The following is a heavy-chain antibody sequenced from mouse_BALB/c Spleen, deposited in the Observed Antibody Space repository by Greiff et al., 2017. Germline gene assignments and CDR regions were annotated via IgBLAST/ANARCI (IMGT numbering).Heavy chain of an antibody. CDR2: ISDGGSYT. J-gene: IGHJ4*01. CDR1: GFTFSDYY. D-gene: IGHD1-2*01. CDR3: ARGLASITTASKDY. Sequence: EVQGVESGGGLVKPGGSLKLSCAASGFTFSDYYMYWVRQTPEKRLEWVATISDGGSYTYYPDSVKGRFTISRDNAKNNLYLQMSSLKSEDTAMYYCARGLASITTASKDYWGQGTSVTVSS. V-gene: IGHV5-4*02.